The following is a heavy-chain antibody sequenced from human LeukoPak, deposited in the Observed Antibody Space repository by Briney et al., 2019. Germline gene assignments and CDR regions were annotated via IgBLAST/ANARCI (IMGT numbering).Heavy chain of an antibody. Sequence: SVKVSCKASGGTFSSYAISWVRHAPERGLEWMGGIIPIFGTANYTQKLQGRVTITADESTSTAYMELSSLRSEDTAVYYCARGAPYTVTTTPPDYWGEGTLVTVSS. CDR2: IIPIFGTA. CDR3: ARGAPYTVTTTPPDY. CDR1: GGTFSSYA. J-gene: IGHJ4*02. D-gene: IGHD4-17*01. V-gene: IGHV1-69*01.